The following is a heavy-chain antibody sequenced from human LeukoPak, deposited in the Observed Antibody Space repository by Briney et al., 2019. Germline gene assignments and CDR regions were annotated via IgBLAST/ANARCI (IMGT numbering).Heavy chain of an antibody. J-gene: IGHJ3*02. V-gene: IGHV1-2*02. CDR2: INPNSGGT. D-gene: IGHD3-22*01. CDR1: GYTFTSYY. CDR3: ARLDYYDSSWTDAFDI. Sequence: ASVKVSCKASGYTFTSYYMHWVRQAPGQGLEWMGWINPNSGGTNYAQKFRGRVTMTRDTSISTAYMELSRLRSDDTAVYYCARLDYYDSSWTDAFDIWGQGTMVTVSS.